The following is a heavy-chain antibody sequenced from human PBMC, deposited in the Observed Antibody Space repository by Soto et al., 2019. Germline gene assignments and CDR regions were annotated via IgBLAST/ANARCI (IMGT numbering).Heavy chain of an antibody. Sequence: LRLSCAASGFTFSSYGMHWVRQAPGKGLEWVAVISYDGSNKYYADSVKGRFTISRDNSKNTLYLQMSSLRAEDTAVYYCAKAKLGYCSGGSCLPSYYYGMDVWGQGTTVTVSS. D-gene: IGHD2-15*01. J-gene: IGHJ6*02. V-gene: IGHV3-30*18. CDR2: ISYDGSNK. CDR1: GFTFSSYG. CDR3: AKAKLGYCSGGSCLPSYYYGMDV.